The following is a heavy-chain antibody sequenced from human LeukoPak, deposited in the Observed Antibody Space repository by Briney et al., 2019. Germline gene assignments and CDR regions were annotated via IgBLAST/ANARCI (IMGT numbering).Heavy chain of an antibody. CDR3: AKDWYLMRTTVTTVDY. V-gene: IGHV3-30-3*01. Sequence: GGSLRLSCAASGFTFSSYAMHWVRQAPGKGLEWVAVISYDGSNKYYADSVKGRITISRDNSKNTLYLRMKRLRVEDTAVYYCAKDWYLMRTTVTTVDYWGQGTLVTVSS. D-gene: IGHD4-17*01. CDR2: ISYDGSNK. J-gene: IGHJ4*02. CDR1: GFTFSSYA.